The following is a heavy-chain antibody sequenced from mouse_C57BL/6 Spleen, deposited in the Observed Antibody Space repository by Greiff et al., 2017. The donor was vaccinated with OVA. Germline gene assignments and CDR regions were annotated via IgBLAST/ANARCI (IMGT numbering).Heavy chain of an antibody. CDR2: IRSKSSNYAT. V-gene: IGHV10-3*01. CDR3: VRSYDWGTVVDWYFDV. J-gene: IGHJ1*03. D-gene: IGHD1-1*01. Sequence: EVQLVESGGGLVQPKGSLKLSCAASGFTFNTYAMHWVRQAPGKGLEWVARIRSKSSNYATYYADSVKDRFTISRDDSQSMLYLQMNNLKTEDTAMYYCVRSYDWGTVVDWYFDVWGTGTTVTVS. CDR1: GFTFNTYA.